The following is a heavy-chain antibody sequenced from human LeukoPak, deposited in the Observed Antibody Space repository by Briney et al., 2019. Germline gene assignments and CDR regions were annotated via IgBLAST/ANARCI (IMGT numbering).Heavy chain of an antibody. D-gene: IGHD1-1*01. CDR2: IYPSGTT. Sequence: SETLSLTCTVSGGSISGYYWSWIRQPAGKGLEWIGRIYPSGTTNYNPSLKSRVTMSIDTSKNHFSLSLSSVTAADTAVFYCARVASGTYEDYFDYWGQGRLVTVSS. CDR1: GGSISGYY. J-gene: IGHJ4*02. V-gene: IGHV4-4*07. CDR3: ARVASGTYEDYFDY.